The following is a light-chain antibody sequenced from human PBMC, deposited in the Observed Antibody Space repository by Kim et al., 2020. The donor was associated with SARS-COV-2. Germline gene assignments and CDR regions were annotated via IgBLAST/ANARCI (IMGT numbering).Light chain of an antibody. CDR3: HQYSSAPRT. J-gene: IGKJ1*01. Sequence: SPGEGATLTCRASQGVGNSYLAWYQHRPGQAPRLLISGVSSRATGIPDRFSGSGAVTDFTLIISRLEPEDSAVYYCHQYSSAPRTFGQGTKVDIK. V-gene: IGKV3-20*01. CDR1: QGVGNSY. CDR2: GVS.